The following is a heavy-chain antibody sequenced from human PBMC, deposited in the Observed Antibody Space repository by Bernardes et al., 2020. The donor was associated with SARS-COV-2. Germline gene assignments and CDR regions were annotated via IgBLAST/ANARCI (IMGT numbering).Heavy chain of an antibody. CDR2: ISWNSGSI. CDR1: GFTFDDYA. J-gene: IGHJ3*02. Sequence: GGSLRLSCAASGFTFDDYAMHWVRQAPGKGLEWVSGISWNSGSIGYADSVKGRFTISRDNAKNSLYLQMNSLRAEDTALYYCAKELEKPPDAFDIWGQGTMVTVSS. CDR3: AKELEKPPDAFDI. V-gene: IGHV3-9*01.